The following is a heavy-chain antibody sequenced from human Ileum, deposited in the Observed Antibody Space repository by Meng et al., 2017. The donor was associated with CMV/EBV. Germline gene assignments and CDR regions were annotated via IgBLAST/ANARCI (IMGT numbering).Heavy chain of an antibody. V-gene: IGHV4-34*01. Sequence: SQTRSLTGAVYGGSFSGYYWSWIRQPPGKGLEWIGEINHGGSTNYSPSLKSRVTISVDTSKNQFSLNLSSVTAADTAVYYCARGGSVYSSGHNYFDYWGQGTLVTVSS. CDR3: ARGGSVYSSGHNYFDY. CDR1: GGSFSGYY. D-gene: IGHD6-19*01. J-gene: IGHJ4*02. CDR2: INHGGST.